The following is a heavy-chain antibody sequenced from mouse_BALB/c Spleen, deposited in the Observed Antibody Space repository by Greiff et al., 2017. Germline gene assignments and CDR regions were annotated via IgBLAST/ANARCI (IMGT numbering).Heavy chain of an antibody. CDR3: ASKEIYHGY. Sequence: QVQLQQSGAELAKPGASVKMSCKASGYTFTSYWMHWVKQRPGQGLEWIGYINPSTGYTEYNQKFKDKATLTADKSSSTAYMQLSSLTSEDSAVYYCASKEIYHGYWGQGTTLTVSS. CDR1: GYTFTSYW. CDR2: INPSTGYT. V-gene: IGHV1-7*01. D-gene: IGHD2-1*01. J-gene: IGHJ2*01.